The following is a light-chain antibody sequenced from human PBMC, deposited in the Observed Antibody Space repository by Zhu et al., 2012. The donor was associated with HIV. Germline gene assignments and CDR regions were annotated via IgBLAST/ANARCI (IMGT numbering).Light chain of an antibody. J-gene: IGKJ4*01. Sequence: DIQMTQSPSSLSASVGDRVTITCRASQGISSSLAWYQQKPGKAPKLLLYDASRLESGVPSRFSGSGSGTDHTLTISSLQPEDFATYYCQQYYNTPTFGGGTKVEI. CDR2: DAS. CDR1: QGISSS. CDR3: QQYYNTPT. V-gene: IGKV1-NL1*01.